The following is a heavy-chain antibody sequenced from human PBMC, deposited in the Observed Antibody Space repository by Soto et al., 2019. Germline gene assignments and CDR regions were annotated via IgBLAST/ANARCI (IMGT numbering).Heavy chain of an antibody. Sequence: SETLSLTCTVSGGSISSGGYYWSWIRQHPGKGLEWIGYIYYSGSTYYNPSLKSRVTISVDTSKNHFSLKLSSVTAADTAVYYCARVFVDIVVVPAANWFDPWGQGTLVTVSS. CDR2: IYYSGST. CDR3: ARVFVDIVVVPAANWFDP. J-gene: IGHJ5*02. D-gene: IGHD2-2*01. CDR1: GGSISSGGYY. V-gene: IGHV4-31*03.